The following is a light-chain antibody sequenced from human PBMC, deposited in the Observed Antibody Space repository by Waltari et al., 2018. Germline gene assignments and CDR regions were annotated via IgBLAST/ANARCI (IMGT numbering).Light chain of an antibody. CDR1: QSVRSN. Sequence: IVMPQSPATLSVSPGERATLSCRASQSVRSNLAWYQQKPGQAPRLLIYGASTRATGIPARFSGSGSGTEFTLTISSLQSEDFAIYFCQQYNDWPRTFGQGTKVEIK. J-gene: IGKJ1*01. CDR3: QQYNDWPRT. CDR2: GAS. V-gene: IGKV3-15*01.